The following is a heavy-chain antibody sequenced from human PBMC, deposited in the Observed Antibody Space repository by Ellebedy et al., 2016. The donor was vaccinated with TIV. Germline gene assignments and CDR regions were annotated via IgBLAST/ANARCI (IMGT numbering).Heavy chain of an antibody. CDR3: ARAARWYSHGMDV. D-gene: IGHD4-23*01. V-gene: IGHV4-34*01. J-gene: IGHJ6*02. Sequence: MPSETLSLTCAVYGGSFSGYYWSWIRQPPGKGLEWIGEINHSGSTNYNPTLKSRVTISVDTSKNQFSLKLSSVTAADTAVYYCARAARWYSHGMDVWGQGTTVTVSS. CDR1: GGSFSGYY. CDR2: INHSGST.